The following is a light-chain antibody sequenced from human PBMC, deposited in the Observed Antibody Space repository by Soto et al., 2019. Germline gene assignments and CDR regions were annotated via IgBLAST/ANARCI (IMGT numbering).Light chain of an antibody. CDR3: QQYSDWPLS. CDR2: GAS. Sequence: EIVMTQSPATLSVSPGERATLSCRASQSVSSNLAWYQQKPGQAPRLLIYGASTRATGVPARFSGSGSGTECTLTISSMQSEDFAVYYCQQYSDWPLSFGGGTKVEIK. V-gene: IGKV3-15*01. CDR1: QSVSSN. J-gene: IGKJ4*01.